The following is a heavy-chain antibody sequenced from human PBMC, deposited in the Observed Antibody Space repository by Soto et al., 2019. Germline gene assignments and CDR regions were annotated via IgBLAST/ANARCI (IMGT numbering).Heavy chain of an antibody. D-gene: IGHD2-8*01. CDR2: INPKSGGT. Sequence: QVQLVQSGAEVKKPGASVKVSCKASGYSFTDYHIHWVRQAPGQGLEWLGRINPKSGGTSTAQKFQGWVTMNTDTSLSPASMELTRLTSDETAIYYCARGDSTDCSNGVCSFFYNHDMDVWGQGTTVTVSS. CDR1: GYSFTDYH. V-gene: IGHV1-2*04. J-gene: IGHJ6*02. CDR3: ARGDSTDCSNGVCSFFYNHDMDV.